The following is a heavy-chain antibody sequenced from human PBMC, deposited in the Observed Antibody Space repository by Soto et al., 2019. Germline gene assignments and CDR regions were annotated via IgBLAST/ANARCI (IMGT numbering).Heavy chain of an antibody. CDR3: ARGLSGYDGDNWIDP. D-gene: IGHD5-12*01. CDR2: IYYSGST. V-gene: IGHV4-39*07. CDR1: GGSISSSSYY. Sequence: PSETLSLTCTVSGGSISSSSYYWGWIRQPPGKGLEWIGSIYYSGSTYYNPSLKSRVTISVDTSKNQFSLKLSSVTAADTAVYYCARGLSGYDGDNWIDPWGQGTLVTVSS. J-gene: IGHJ5*02.